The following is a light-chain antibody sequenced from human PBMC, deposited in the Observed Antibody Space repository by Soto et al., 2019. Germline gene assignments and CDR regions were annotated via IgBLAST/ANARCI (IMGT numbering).Light chain of an antibody. CDR2: EGS. CDR1: SSDVGSYNL. CDR3: CSYAGSSTLV. V-gene: IGLV2-23*01. Sequence: QLVLTQPASVSGSPGQSITISCTGTSSDVGSYNLVSWYQQHPGKAPKLMIYEGSKRPSGVSNRFSGSKSGNTASLTICGLQAEEEADYYCCSYAGSSTLVLGGGTKLTVL. J-gene: IGLJ2*01.